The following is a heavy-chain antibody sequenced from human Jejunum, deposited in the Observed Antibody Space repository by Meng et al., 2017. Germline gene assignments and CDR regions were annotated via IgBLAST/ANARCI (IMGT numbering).Heavy chain of an antibody. D-gene: IGHD3-16*02. V-gene: IGHV4-59*11. Sequence: QVHLQGSGPGLVKPSETLSLACTVSGDSLGTHYWSWIRQPPGKGLEWIGYVFYSGSTNYNPSLKSRVAISVDTSKNQVSLKLTSVTAADTAVYYCARSFHESSWGSYRYLFGLWGQGALVTVSS. CDR2: VFYSGST. J-gene: IGHJ4*02. CDR3: ARSFHESSWGSYRYLFGL. CDR1: GDSLGTHY.